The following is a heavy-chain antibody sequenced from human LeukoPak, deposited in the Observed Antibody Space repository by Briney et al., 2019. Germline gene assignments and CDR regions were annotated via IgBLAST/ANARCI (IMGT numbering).Heavy chain of an antibody. CDR2: ISSSGGNT. CDR3: AKSSSSSGD. Sequence: PGGSLRLSCAASGFTFSSSAMSWVRQAPGKGLEWISAISSSGGNTYYTDSVKGRFTISRDNSKNTLYLQMNSLRVEDTAVYYCAKSSSSSGDWGQGTPVTVSS. J-gene: IGHJ4*02. CDR1: GFTFSSSA. D-gene: IGHD6-6*01. V-gene: IGHV3-23*01.